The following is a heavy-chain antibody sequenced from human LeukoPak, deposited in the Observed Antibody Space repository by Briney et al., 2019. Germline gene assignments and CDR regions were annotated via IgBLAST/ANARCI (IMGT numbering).Heavy chain of an antibody. Sequence: GSLRLSCAASGFTFSSYAMSWVRPAPGKGLEWGSAISGSGGSTYYAFSGKGRFTIDRDNSKNTLYLQMNSLRAEDTAVYYCAKGETYYFDYWGQGTLVTVSS. CDR2: ISGSGGST. V-gene: IGHV3-23*01. J-gene: IGHJ4*02. CDR1: GFTFSSYA. CDR3: AKGETYYFDY.